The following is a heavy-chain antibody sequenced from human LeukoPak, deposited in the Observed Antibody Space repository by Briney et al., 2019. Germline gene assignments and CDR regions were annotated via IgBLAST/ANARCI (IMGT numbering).Heavy chain of an antibody. Sequence: GGSLRLSCAASGFDFSTYAINWVRQAPGKGLEWVSSISTVSNYIFYGDSVKGRFTISRDNAKNSVYLQMNSLRVEDTAIYYCAIGIQLPNWGQGTLVTVSS. CDR3: AIGIQLPN. CDR2: ISTVSNYI. V-gene: IGHV3-21*01. J-gene: IGHJ1*01. D-gene: IGHD5-24*01. CDR1: GFDFSTYA.